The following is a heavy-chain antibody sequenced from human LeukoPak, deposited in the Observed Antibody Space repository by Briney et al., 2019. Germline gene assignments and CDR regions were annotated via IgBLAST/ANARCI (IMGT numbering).Heavy chain of an antibody. CDR2: ISGSAGTT. CDR1: GFTFSRYA. CDR3: AKDLGDFMYYYGSGTYYSASDY. J-gene: IGHJ4*02. D-gene: IGHD3-10*01. V-gene: IGHV3-23*01. Sequence: GGSLRLSCAASGFTFSRYAISWVRQAPGKGLKWVSAISGSAGTTYYADSVKGRFTISRDNSKNMLYLQMNSLRAEDTAVYYCAKDLGDFMYYYGSGTYYSASDYWGQGTLVTVSS.